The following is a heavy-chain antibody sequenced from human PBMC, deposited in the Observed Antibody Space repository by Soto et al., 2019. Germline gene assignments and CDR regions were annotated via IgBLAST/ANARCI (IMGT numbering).Heavy chain of an antibody. CDR2: IYYSGTT. CDR3: ARVDDILTGYYNFDY. D-gene: IGHD3-9*01. Sequence: PSETLSLTYAVSGGPISSGDYYWSWIRQPPGKGLEWIGYIYYSGTTYYNPSLKSRVTISVDTSKNQFSLKLSSVTAADTAAYYCARVDDILTGYYNFDYWGQGTLVTVSS. CDR1: GGPISSGDYY. J-gene: IGHJ4*02. V-gene: IGHV4-30-4*01.